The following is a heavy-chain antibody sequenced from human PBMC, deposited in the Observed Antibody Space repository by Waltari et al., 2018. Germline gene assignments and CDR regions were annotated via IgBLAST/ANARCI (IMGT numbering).Heavy chain of an antibody. Sequence: QVQLQESGPGLVKPSETLSLTCTVSGGSISSYYWSWIRQPPGKGLEWIGYIYYSGSTNDNPSRKRRVTISVDTSKNQFSLKLSSVTAADTAVYYCARGGVTNLDYWGQGTLVTVSS. CDR3: ARGGVTNLDY. V-gene: IGHV4-59*01. D-gene: IGHD4-4*01. CDR1: GGSISSYY. J-gene: IGHJ4*02. CDR2: IYYSGST.